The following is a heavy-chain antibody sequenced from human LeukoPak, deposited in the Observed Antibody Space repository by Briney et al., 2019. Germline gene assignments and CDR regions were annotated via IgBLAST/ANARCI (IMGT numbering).Heavy chain of an antibody. D-gene: IGHD6-13*01. CDR3: ARGDSSSWSFKI. V-gene: IGHV4-30-4*01. Sequence: PSQTLSLTCTVSGGSISSGDYYWSWIRLPPGKGLEWIAYIYYSGSTYYNPSLKSRVTISVDTSKNQFSLKLSSVTAADTAVYYCARGDSSSWSFKIWGQGTLVTVSS. CDR1: GGSISSGDYY. J-gene: IGHJ4*02. CDR2: IYYSGST.